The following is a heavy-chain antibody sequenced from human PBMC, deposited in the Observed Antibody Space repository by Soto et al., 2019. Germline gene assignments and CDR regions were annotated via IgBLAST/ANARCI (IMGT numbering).Heavy chain of an antibody. CDR3: ARQIYDSDTGPNFQYYFDS. Sequence: PGECRNISCNGSGYSFAGYGITWVRQKPGKCFEWMGRIDPSDSQTYYSPSFRGHVTISVTKSITTVFLQWSSLRASDTAMYYCARQIYDSDTGPNFQYYFDSWGQGNPVTVSS. V-gene: IGHV5-10-1*01. CDR1: GYSFAGYG. J-gene: IGHJ4*02. CDR2: IDPSDSQT. D-gene: IGHD3-22*01.